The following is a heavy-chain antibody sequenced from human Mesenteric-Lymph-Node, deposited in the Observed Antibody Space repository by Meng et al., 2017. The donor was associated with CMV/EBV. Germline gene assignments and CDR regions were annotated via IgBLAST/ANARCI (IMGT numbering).Heavy chain of an antibody. CDR3: ARQRAHFGMDV. J-gene: IGHJ6*02. Sequence: SETLSLTCTVSGGSISSYYWSWIRQPPGKGLEWIGYIYYSGSTYYNPSLKSRVTISVDTSKNQFSLKLSSVTAADTAVYYCARQRAHFGMDVWGQGTTVTVSS. CDR1: GGSISSYY. CDR2: IYYSGST. V-gene: IGHV4-59*08.